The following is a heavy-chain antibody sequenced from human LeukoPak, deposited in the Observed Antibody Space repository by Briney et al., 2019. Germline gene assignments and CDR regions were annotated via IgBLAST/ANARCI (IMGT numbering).Heavy chain of an antibody. J-gene: IGHJ5*02. CDR2: ISAYNGNT. Sequence: ASVKVSCKASGYTFTSYGISWVRQAPGQGLEWMEWISAYNGNTNYAQKLQGRVTMTTDTSTSTAYMELRSLRSDDTAVYYCARDHSTGYSSSWYWFDPWGQGTLVTVSS. CDR3: ARDHSTGYSSSWYWFDP. CDR1: GYTFTSYG. D-gene: IGHD6-13*01. V-gene: IGHV1-18*01.